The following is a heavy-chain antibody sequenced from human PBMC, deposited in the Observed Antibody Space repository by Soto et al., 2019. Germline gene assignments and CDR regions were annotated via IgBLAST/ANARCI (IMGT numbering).Heavy chain of an antibody. CDR3: ARVVGLHPHTWFDP. CDR1: GFSVTDS. J-gene: IGHJ5*02. CDR2: ISDRGTTI. V-gene: IGHV3-11*01. Sequence: GGSLRLSCEVSGFSVTDSMSWSRQAPGKGLEWVAYISDRGTTIFYADSVRGRFTISRDSAQNSLFLVMDSLRVDDTAIYYCARVVGLHPHTWFDPWGQGTLVTVSS.